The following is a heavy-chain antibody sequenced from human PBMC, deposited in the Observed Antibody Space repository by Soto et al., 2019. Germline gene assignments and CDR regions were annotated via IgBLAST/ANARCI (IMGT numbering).Heavy chain of an antibody. Sequence: PGESLKISCKGSGYSFTYYWVGWVRQMPGKGLEWMGIIYPSDSDTRYSPSSQGQVTISADKSISTAYLQWSSLKASDTAMYYCATWRYSSGFDYWGQGTLVTVSS. D-gene: IGHD6-19*01. CDR2: IYPSDSDT. V-gene: IGHV5-51*01. J-gene: IGHJ4*02. CDR3: ATWRYSSGFDY. CDR1: GYSFTYYW.